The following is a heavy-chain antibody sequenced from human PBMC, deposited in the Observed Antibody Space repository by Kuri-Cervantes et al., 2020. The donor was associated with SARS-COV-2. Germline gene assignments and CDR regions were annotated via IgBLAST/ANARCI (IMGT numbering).Heavy chain of an antibody. CDR3: ARGLVDRYCSSTSCPYYYYYYMDV. CDR1: GYSFTSYW. D-gene: IGHD2-2*01. V-gene: IGHV1-69*05. Sequence: GGSLRLSCKGSGYSFTSYWIGWVRQAPGQGLEWMGGIIPIFGTANYAQKFQGRVTITTDESTSTAYMELSSLRSEDTAVYYCARGLVDRYCSSTSCPYYYYYYMDVWGKGTTVTVSS. J-gene: IGHJ6*03. CDR2: IIPIFGTA.